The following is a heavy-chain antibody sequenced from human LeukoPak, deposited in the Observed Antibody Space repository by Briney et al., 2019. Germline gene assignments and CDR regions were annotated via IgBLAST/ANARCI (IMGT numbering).Heavy chain of an antibody. CDR1: GGSISSSSYY. Sequence: SETLSLTCTVSGGSISSSSYYWGWIRQPPGKGLEWIGSIYYSGSTYYNPSLKSRVTISVGTSKNQFSLKLSSVTAADTAVYYCARLSLEGYSYGTPDYWGQGTLVTVSS. J-gene: IGHJ4*02. D-gene: IGHD5-18*01. CDR3: ARLSLEGYSYGTPDY. V-gene: IGHV4-39*01. CDR2: IYYSGST.